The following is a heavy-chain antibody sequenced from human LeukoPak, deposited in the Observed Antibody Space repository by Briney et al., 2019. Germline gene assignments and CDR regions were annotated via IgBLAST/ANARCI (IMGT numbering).Heavy chain of an antibody. Sequence: PGGSLRLSCAASGFTFSSYGMHWVHQAPGKGLEWVAFIRYDGSNKYYADSVKGRFTISRDNSKNTLYLQMNSLRAEDTAVYYCAKDPGGWGYSSTPFDYWGQGTLVTVSS. V-gene: IGHV3-30*02. CDR2: IRYDGSNK. CDR3: AKDPGGWGYSSTPFDY. D-gene: IGHD6-13*01. CDR1: GFTFSSYG. J-gene: IGHJ4*02.